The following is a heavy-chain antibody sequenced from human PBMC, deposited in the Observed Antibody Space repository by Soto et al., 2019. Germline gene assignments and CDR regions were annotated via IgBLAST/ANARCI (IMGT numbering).Heavy chain of an antibody. V-gene: IGHV1-69*01. CDR3: ARSPTFYYDLSGRAYCFDH. D-gene: IGHD3-22*01. CDR1: GGTFSSYA. CDR2: IIPMFGRA. Sequence: QVQLVQSGAEVKKPGSSVKVSCKASGGTFSSYAISWVRQAPGQGPEWMGGIIPMFGRADYPQKFQGRVTITADESTSTVYVELANLISEDTALYYCARSPTFYYDLSGRAYCFDHWGQGTLVTVSS. J-gene: IGHJ4*02.